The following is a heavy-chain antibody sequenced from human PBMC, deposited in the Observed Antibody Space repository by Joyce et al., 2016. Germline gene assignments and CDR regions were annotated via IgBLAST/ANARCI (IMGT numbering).Heavy chain of an antibody. CDR2: ISYDGIYK. Sequence: QVQLVESGGGVVQPGRSLRLSCAASGLTLSNYGVHWVRQGPGKGLEWVAGISYDGIYKYYADCVQGPFTSSRDNSKNTVFLEMNSLRTEDTAVYYCAKILTATYSSGWFLDYWGQGTLVTVSS. CDR3: AKILTATYSSGWFLDY. J-gene: IGHJ4*02. CDR1: GLTLSNYG. V-gene: IGHV3-30*18. D-gene: IGHD6-25*01.